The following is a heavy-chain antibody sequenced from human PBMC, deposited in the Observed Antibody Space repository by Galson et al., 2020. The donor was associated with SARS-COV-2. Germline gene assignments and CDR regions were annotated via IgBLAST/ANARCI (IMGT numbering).Heavy chain of an antibody. V-gene: IGHV4-39*01. CDR3: ARTSCWRGAGYSRDYYGIDV. CDR2: IYYSGTT. J-gene: IGHJ6*02. D-gene: IGHD2-21*02. CDR1: GGSVSSSDYF. Sequence: SETLSLTCTVSGGSVSSSDYFWAWIRQPPGKGLEWIGIIYYSGTTYYNPSLKSRLVISVDTSKNQFSLELTSVTAADTAVYYCARTSCWRGAGYSRDYYGIDVWGRGTTVTVS.